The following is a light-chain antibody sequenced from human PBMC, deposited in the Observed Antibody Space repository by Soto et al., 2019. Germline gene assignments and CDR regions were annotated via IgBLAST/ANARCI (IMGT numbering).Light chain of an antibody. CDR1: RTDVYGYDY. Sequence: QSVLTQPASVSGSPGQSITISCTGARTDVYGYDYVTWYQQHPGQAPKLMIYDVNNRPSGVSHRFSGSKSGDTASLTISGLQAEDDADYYCCSYTASAPFYIFGTGTKLTVL. CDR2: DVN. V-gene: IGLV2-14*03. CDR3: CSYTASAPFYI. J-gene: IGLJ1*01.